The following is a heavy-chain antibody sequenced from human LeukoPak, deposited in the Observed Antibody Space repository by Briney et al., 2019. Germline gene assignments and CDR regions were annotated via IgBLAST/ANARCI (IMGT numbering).Heavy chain of an antibody. J-gene: IGHJ4*02. CDR2: IKQDGSAI. V-gene: IGHV3-7*01. CDR3: ARKGLGDY. Sequence: GGSLRLSCAASGFTFSNYWMSWVRQAPGKGLEWLANIKQDGSAIYYLDSVKGRFTISRDNAKNSLYLQMNSLRVDDTAVYYCARKGLGDYWGQGTLVTVSS. D-gene: IGHD3/OR15-3a*01. CDR1: GFTFSNYW.